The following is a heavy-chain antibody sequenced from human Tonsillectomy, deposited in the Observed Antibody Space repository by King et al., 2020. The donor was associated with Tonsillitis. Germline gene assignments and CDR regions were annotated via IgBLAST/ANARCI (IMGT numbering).Heavy chain of an antibody. CDR2: ISTVGSTI. J-gene: IGHJ6*02. CDR1: GFTFSDYY. V-gene: IGHV3-11*01. CDR3: ARRTDSYYYYAMDV. Sequence: QVQLVESGGGLVKPGGSLRLSCAASGFTFSDYYMGWVRQAPGKGLEWLSYISTVGSTIYYADSVKGRFTISRDNAKNSLYLQMKSLRAEDTAVYYCARRTDSYYYYAMDVWGQGTTVTVSS. D-gene: IGHD4-11*01.